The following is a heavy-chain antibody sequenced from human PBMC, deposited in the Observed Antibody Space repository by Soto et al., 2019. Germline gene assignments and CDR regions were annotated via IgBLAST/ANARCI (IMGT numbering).Heavy chain of an antibody. J-gene: IGHJ6*03. CDR3: AKDPGPVSLSYMDV. V-gene: IGHV3-23*01. CDR1: GFTFSNYA. CDR2: IGNGGLRT. Sequence: QPGGSLRLSCAASGFTFSNYAMNWVRQAPGKGLEWVSTIGNGGLRTYYADSVKGRSTISRDNSKNTLFLQMSSLRAEDTAVYYCAKDPGPVSLSYMDVWGKGTTVTVSS.